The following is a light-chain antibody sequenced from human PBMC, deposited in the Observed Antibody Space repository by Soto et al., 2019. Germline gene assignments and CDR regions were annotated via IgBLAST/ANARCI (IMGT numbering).Light chain of an antibody. CDR3: QQSGSSPVT. J-gene: IGKJ2*01. V-gene: IGKV3-20*01. CDR2: GAS. Sequence: ELVLTQSPGTLSLSPGERATLSCRACQSVSSSYLAWYQQKPGQAPRLLIYGASSRATGIPDRSSGSGSRTYFTLTISILEPEDFAVYYCQQSGSSPVTFGQGTKLEIK. CDR1: QSVSSSY.